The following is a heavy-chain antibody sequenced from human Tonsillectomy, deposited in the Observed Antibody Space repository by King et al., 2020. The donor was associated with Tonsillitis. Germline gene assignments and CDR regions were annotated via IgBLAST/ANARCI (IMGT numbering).Heavy chain of an antibody. J-gene: IGHJ3*02. CDR2: LYYSGST. V-gene: IGHV4-39*01. Sequence: QLQESGPGLVKPSETLSLTCTVSGGSISSSSYYWGWIRQPPGKGLDWIGSLYYSGSTYYNSSLKSRVTISVDTSKNQFSLKLSSVIAPDTAVYYCARHLQTAAHDAFDIWGQGTMVTVSS. CDR3: ARHLQTAAHDAFDI. CDR1: GGSISSSSYY. D-gene: IGHD2-21*02.